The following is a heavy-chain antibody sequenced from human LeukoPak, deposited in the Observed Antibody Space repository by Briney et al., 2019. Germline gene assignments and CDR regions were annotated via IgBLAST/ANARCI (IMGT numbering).Heavy chain of an antibody. D-gene: IGHD2-2*01. CDR3: ARGVVPAAPDAFDI. CDR2: IYYSGST. Sequence: SETLSLTCTVSGGSISSSSYYWGWIRQPPGKGLEWIGSIYYSGSTYYKPSLKSRVTISVDTSKNQFSLKLSSVTAADTAVYYCARGVVPAAPDAFDIWGQGTMVTVSS. J-gene: IGHJ3*02. CDR1: GGSISSSSYY. V-gene: IGHV4-39*01.